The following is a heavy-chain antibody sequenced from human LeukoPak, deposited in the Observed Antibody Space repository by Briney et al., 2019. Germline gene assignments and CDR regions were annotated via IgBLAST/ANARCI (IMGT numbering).Heavy chain of an antibody. CDR1: GGTFSSYG. Sequence: ASVKVSCKASGGTFSSYGISWVRQAPGQGLEWMGWISAYNGNTNYAQKLQGRVTMTTDTSTSTAYMELRSLRSDDTAVYYCARGGRTQLRGLFDLWGRGTLVTVSS. CDR3: ARGGRTQLRGLFDL. D-gene: IGHD5-18*01. V-gene: IGHV1-18*01. CDR2: ISAYNGNT. J-gene: IGHJ2*01.